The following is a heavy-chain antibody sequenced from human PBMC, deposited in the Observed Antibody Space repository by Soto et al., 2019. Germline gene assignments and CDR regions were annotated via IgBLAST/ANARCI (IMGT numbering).Heavy chain of an antibody. J-gene: IGHJ4*02. V-gene: IGHV3-30*18. D-gene: IGHD1-26*01. CDR3: AKGGSYYSD. CDR1: GFTFSSYG. Sequence: QVQLVESGGGVVQPGRSLRLSCAASGFTFSSYGMHWVRQAPGKGLEWVAVISYDGSNKYYADSVKGRFTISRDNSKNTLYLQMNSLRAEDTAVYYCAKGGSYYSDWGQGTLVTVSS. CDR2: ISYDGSNK.